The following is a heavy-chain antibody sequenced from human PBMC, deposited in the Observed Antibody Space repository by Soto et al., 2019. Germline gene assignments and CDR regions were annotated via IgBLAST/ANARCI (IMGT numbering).Heavy chain of an antibody. CDR1: GFSFSTYG. Sequence: QLPLVQSGAEVKTPGASVRVSCKAAGFSFSTYGITWVRQAPGQGLEWMGWITASNGKTRYGQNLQGRLTMTTDTSTNTAYMTLWRLSSDDTAMYYCARGNSYGSFWYFALWGRGTLITVSS. V-gene: IGHV1-18*04. J-gene: IGHJ2*01. CDR2: ITASNGKT. D-gene: IGHD5-18*01. CDR3: ARGNSYGSFWYFAL.